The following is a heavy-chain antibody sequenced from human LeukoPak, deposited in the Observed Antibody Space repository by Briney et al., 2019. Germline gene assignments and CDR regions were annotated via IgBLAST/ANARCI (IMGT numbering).Heavy chain of an antibody. D-gene: IGHD1-1*01. Sequence: GESLKISCKGSGYSFNTYWIAWVRQVPGKGLECLGIIYPADSDTRYSPSFQGQVTISADKSITTAYLQWSGLKASDTAIYYCARRDWNGQYYFDYWGQGTLVIVSS. CDR2: IYPADSDT. CDR3: ARRDWNGQYYFDY. V-gene: IGHV5-51*01. CDR1: GYSFNTYW. J-gene: IGHJ4*02.